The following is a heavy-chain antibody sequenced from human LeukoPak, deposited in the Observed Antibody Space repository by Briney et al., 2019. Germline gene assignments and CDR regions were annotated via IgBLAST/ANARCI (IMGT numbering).Heavy chain of an antibody. D-gene: IGHD5-24*01. CDR3: ARSPERWLQLLIDY. V-gene: IGHV4-39*01. CDR2: IYYSGST. J-gene: IGHJ4*02. Sequence: SETLSLTCTVSGGSISSSSYYWGWIRQPPGKGLEWIGSIYYSGSTYYNPSLKSRVTISVDTSKNQFSLKLSSVTAADTAVYYCARSPERWLQLLIDYWGQGTLVTVSS. CDR1: GGSISSSSYY.